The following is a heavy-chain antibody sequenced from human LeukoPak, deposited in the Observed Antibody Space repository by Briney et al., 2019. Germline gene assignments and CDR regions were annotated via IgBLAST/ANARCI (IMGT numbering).Heavy chain of an antibody. V-gene: IGHV3-33*01. CDR2: IRYDGSNK. J-gene: IGHJ6*02. CDR1: GFTFSSYG. D-gene: IGHD6-6*01. Sequence: SGGSLRLSCAASGFTFSSYGMHWVRQAPGKGLEWVAVIRYDGSNKYYADSVKGRFTISRDNAKNSLYLQMNSLRAEDTAVYYCARDIGRQLGYYYGMDVWGQGTTVTVSS. CDR3: ARDIGRQLGYYYGMDV.